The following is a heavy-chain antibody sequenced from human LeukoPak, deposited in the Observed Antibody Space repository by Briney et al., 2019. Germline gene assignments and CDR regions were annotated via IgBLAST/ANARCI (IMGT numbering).Heavy chain of an antibody. CDR1: GYTFTDYY. CDR2: SNPNSGDT. J-gene: IGHJ4*02. Sequence: GASMKVSCKASGYTFTDYYMHWVRQAPGQGLEWMGWSNPNSGDTNYAQKFQGRVTMTTDTSMTTAYMELRRLRSDDTAVYYCARRHFGSGTYVDYWGQGTLVTVSS. V-gene: IGHV1-2*02. D-gene: IGHD3-10*01. CDR3: ARRHFGSGTYVDY.